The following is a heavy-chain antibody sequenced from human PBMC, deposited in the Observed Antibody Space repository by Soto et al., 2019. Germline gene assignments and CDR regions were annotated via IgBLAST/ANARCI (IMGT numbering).Heavy chain of an antibody. J-gene: IGHJ1*01. CDR2: IYHSGST. V-gene: IGHV4-30-2*01. Sequence: PSDTLYLNCAVSGGSISSGGYSWSWIRHPPGKGLEWIGYIYHSGSTYYNPSLKSRVTISVDRSKNQFSLKLSSVTAADTAVYYCARGTSYCGGDCSYFQHWGQGTLVTVTS. CDR3: ARGTSYCGGDCSYFQH. CDR1: GGSISSGGYS. D-gene: IGHD2-21*02.